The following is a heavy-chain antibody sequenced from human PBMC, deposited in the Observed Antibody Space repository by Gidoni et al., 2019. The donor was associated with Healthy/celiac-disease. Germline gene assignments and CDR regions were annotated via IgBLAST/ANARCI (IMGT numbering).Heavy chain of an antibody. D-gene: IGHD2-2*01. J-gene: IGHJ1*01. V-gene: IGHV1-8*02. CDR3: ARGLVVVRAAIEYFQH. CDR1: GYTFTSYD. Sequence: QLQLLQSGAAVKKPAASVQVSCTASGYTFTSYDINWVRQATGQGLEWMGWMNANSGNTGYAQKFQGRVTRTRNTSISTAYMELSSLRSEDTAVYYWARGLVVVRAAIEYFQHWGQGTLVTVSS. CDR2: MNANSGNT.